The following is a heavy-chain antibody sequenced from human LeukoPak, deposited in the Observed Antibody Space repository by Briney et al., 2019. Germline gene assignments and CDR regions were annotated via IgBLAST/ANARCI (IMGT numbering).Heavy chain of an antibody. CDR2: ISGSGDRT. CDR3: AKEKIQLWLSDY. J-gene: IGHJ4*02. D-gene: IGHD5-18*01. CDR1: GFTFSSYA. V-gene: IGHV3-23*01. Sequence: PGGSLRLSCAASGFTFSSYAMTWVRQAPGKGLEWVSVISGSGDRTYYADSVKGRFTISRDNSKNTLYLQMDSLRAEDTAVYYCAKEKIQLWLSDYWGQGILVTVSS.